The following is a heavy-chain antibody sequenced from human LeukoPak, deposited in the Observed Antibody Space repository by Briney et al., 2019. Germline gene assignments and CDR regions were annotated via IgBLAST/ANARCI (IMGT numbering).Heavy chain of an antibody. D-gene: IGHD3-16*01. CDR2: ISHSGDT. CDR3: VGGHNHIWGMSDF. CDR1: GASFSAYY. J-gene: IGHJ4*02. Sequence: KPSETPSLTCAVSGASFSAYYWSWMRQSPGKGLEWIGEISHSGDTIYNPSLKSRVTISVDTSKSQFSLNLNSMTAADTAVYYCVGGHNHIWGMSDFWGQGTQVTVSS. V-gene: IGHV4-34*01.